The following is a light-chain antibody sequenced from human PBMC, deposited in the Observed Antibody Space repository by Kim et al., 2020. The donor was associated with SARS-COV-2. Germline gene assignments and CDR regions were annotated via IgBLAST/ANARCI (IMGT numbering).Light chain of an antibody. V-gene: IGKV3-15*01. CDR3: QQYNIRPYT. CDR2: DAS. Sequence: EIVMTQSPGTLSVSLGERATLSCRASQSVRGYLAWYQQRPGQAPRLLISDASTRATGVPARFSGSGSGTVFTLSISSLQSEDFAVYYCQQYNIRPYTFGQGTKLEIK. J-gene: IGKJ2*01. CDR1: QSVRGY.